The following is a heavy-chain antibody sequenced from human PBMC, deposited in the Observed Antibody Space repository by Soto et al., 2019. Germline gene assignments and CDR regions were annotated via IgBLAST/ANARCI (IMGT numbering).Heavy chain of an antibody. J-gene: IGHJ6*02. Sequence: LSLTCAISGDSVSSNSAAWNWIRQSPSRGLEWLGRTYYRSKWYNDYAVSVKSRITINPDTSKNQFSLQLNSVTPEDTAVYYCARVSWYGYYYYYYGMDVWGQGTTVTVS. D-gene: IGHD6-13*01. CDR1: GDSVSSNSAA. V-gene: IGHV6-1*01. CDR2: TYYRSKWYN. CDR3: ARVSWYGYYYYYYGMDV.